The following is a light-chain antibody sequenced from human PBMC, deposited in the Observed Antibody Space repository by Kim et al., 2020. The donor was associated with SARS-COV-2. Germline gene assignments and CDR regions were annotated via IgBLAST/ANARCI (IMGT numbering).Light chain of an antibody. J-gene: IGKJ5*01. CDR3: QQIHYWRA. CDR2: DAP. Sequence: SLSARERATLSWRASLSVSSNLCWYRQKPGHPPRVLMYDAPARAAAIPARFSGSGSETEFTLTIGSLQSDDLATYYCQQIHYWRAFGQRTRLGIK. V-gene: IGKV3-15*01. CDR1: LSVSSN.